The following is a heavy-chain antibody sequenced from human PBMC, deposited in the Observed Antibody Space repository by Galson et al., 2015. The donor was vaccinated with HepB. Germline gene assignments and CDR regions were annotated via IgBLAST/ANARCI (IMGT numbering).Heavy chain of an antibody. Sequence: SVKVSCKASGYTFTSYGISWVRQAPGQGLEWMGWISAYNGNTNYAQKLQGRVTMTTDTSTSTAYMELRSLRSDDTAVYYCASGEQRYSGLYGMDVWGQGTTVTVSS. V-gene: IGHV1-18*01. CDR1: GYTFTSYG. D-gene: IGHD5-12*01. CDR3: ASGEQRYSGLYGMDV. CDR2: ISAYNGNT. J-gene: IGHJ6*02.